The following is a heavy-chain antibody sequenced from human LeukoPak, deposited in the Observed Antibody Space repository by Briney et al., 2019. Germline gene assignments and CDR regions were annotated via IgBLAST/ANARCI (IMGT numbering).Heavy chain of an antibody. V-gene: IGHV3-48*02. CDR1: GFSFSSYN. CDR2: ISTSSSTI. Sequence: RGSLRLSCAASGFSFSSYNMNWVRQAPGKGLEWVSYISTSSSTIYYADSVKGRFTISGDNAKNSLYLQMNSLRDEDTAVYYCARDGNYVRGSPYVDYWGQGTLVTVSS. CDR3: ARDGNYVRGSPYVDY. J-gene: IGHJ4*02. D-gene: IGHD3-16*01.